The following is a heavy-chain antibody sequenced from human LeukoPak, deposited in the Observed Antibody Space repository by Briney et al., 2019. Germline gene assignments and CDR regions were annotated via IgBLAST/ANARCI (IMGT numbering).Heavy chain of an antibody. D-gene: IGHD3-9*01. V-gene: IGHV3-30-3*01. CDR3: ARVGRERYFDWLLYGWFDP. CDR1: GFTFSSYA. CDR2: ISYDGSNK. J-gene: IGHJ5*02. Sequence: GGSLRLSCAASGFTFSSYAMHWVRQAPGKGLEWVAVISYDGSNKYYADSVKGRSTISRDNSKNTLYLQMNSLRAEDTAVYYCARVGRERYFDWLLYGWFDPWGQGTLVTVSS.